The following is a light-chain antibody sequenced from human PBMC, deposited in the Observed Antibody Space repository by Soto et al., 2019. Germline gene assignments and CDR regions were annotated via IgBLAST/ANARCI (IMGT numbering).Light chain of an antibody. CDR2: GNS. V-gene: IGLV1-40*01. J-gene: IGLJ2*01. Sequence: QSVLTQPPSMSGAPGQRVTISCTGGSSNIGAGYDVHWYQQLPGTAPKLLIYGNSNRPSGVPDRFSGSKSGTSASLAITGLQAEDEADYYCQSSDTSLSGVVFGGGTQLTVL. CDR1: SSNIGAGYD. CDR3: QSSDTSLSGVV.